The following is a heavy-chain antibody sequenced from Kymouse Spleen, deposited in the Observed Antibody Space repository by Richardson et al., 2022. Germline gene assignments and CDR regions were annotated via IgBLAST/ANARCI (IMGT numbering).Heavy chain of an antibody. Sequence: EVQLVESGGGLVQPGRSLRLSCAASGFTFDDYAMHWVRQAPGKGLEWVSGISWNSGSIGYADSVKGRFTISRDNAKNSLYLQMNSLRAEDTALYYCAKDIGWELLEGFDPWGQGTLVTVSS. V-gene: IGHV3-9*01. D-gene: IGHD1-26*01. CDR3: AKDIGWELLEGFDP. J-gene: IGHJ5*02. CDR2: ISWNSGSI. CDR1: GFTFDDYA.